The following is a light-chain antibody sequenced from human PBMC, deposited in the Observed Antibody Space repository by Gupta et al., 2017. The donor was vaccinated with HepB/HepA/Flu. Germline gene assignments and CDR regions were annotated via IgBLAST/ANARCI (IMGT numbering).Light chain of an antibody. CDR3: CSYAGSYSYV. J-gene: IGLJ1*01. V-gene: IGLV2-11*01. CDR1: SRDVGAYKY. CDR2: DVN. Sequence: VSXXXGHSXXXSCXGTSRDVGAYKYVSWFRLHPGKAPKLILYDVNKRPSGVPDRFSGSKSGDTASLTISGLQAEDEADYFCCSYAGSYSYVFGPGTTVTVL.